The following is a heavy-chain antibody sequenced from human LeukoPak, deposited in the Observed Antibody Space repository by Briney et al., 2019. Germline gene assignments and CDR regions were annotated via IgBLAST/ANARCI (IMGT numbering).Heavy chain of an antibody. V-gene: IGHV3-33*08. D-gene: IGHD3-22*01. CDR2: IWYDGSNK. CDR1: GFTFSSYD. J-gene: IGHJ6*02. CDR3: ARGGGWLFGDYYGMDV. Sequence: GGSLRLSCAASGFTFSSYDMHWVRQAPGKGLEWVAVIWYDGSNKYYADSVKGRFTISRDNSKNTLYLQMNSLRAEDTAVYYCARGGGWLFGDYYGMDVWGQGTTVTVSS.